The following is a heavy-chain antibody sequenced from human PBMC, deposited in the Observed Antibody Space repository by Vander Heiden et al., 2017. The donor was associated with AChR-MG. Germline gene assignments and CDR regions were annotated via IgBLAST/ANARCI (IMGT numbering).Heavy chain of an antibody. D-gene: IGHD3-9*01. V-gene: IGHV3-21*01. CDR1: GFTFSSYS. CDR2: ISSSSSYI. J-gene: IGHJ6*03. Sequence: EVQLVESGGGLVKPGGSLRLSCAASGFTFSSYSMNWVRQAPGKGLEWVSSISSSSSYIYYADSVKGRFTISRDNAKNSLYLQMNSLRAEDTAVYYCARGDILTGYYDYYYMDVWGKGTTVTVSS. CDR3: ARGDILTGYYDYYYMDV.